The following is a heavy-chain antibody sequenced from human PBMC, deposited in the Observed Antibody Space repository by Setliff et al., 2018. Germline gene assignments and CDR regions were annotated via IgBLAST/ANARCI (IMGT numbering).Heavy chain of an antibody. CDR2: LHTSGSI. CDR3: AGTPALGTSWLSPFDY. CDR1: GGSISSGTYY. J-gene: IGHJ4*02. D-gene: IGHD5-12*01. V-gene: IGHV4-61*02. Sequence: PSQTLSLTCTVSGGSISSGTYYWSWIRQPAGKGLEWIGRLHTSGSIDYNPSLKSRVTISIDTSKNQFSLKMSSVTAADTAMYYCAGTPALGTSWLSPFDYWGQGTLVTV.